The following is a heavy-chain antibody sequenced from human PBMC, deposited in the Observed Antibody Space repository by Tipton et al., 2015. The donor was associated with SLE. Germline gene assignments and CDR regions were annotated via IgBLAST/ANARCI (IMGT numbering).Heavy chain of an antibody. V-gene: IGHV4-38-2*01. D-gene: IGHD5-24*01. J-gene: IGHJ3*02. Sequence: TLSLTCAVSGYSISSGYYWGWIRQPPGKGLEWIGSIYYSGSTYYNPSLKSRVTISVDTSKNQFSLKLSSVTAADTAVYYCATAERWATSEVYAFDIWGQGTMVTVSS. CDR2: IYYSGST. CDR3: ATAERWATSEVYAFDI. CDR1: GYSISSGYY.